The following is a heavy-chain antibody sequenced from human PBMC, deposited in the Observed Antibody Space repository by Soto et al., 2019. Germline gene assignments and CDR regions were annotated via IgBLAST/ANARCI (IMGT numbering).Heavy chain of an antibody. D-gene: IGHD2-2*01. CDR1: GFTFSSYG. CDR2: VSGDGITK. Sequence: GGSLRLSCAASGFTFSSYGMHWVRQAPGKGLEWVAVVSGDGITKSYADSVKGRFTISRDNSKNTLYLQMNSLRVEDTAVYYCASRYCSSSRCGPALFDSWGQGTLVTVSP. CDR3: ASRYCSSSRCGPALFDS. J-gene: IGHJ4*02. V-gene: IGHV3-30*12.